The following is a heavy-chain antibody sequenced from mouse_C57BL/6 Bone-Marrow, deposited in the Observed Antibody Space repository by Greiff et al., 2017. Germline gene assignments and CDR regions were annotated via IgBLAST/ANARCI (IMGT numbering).Heavy chain of an antibody. CDR3: ASPYYGFAY. Sequence: EVKLMESGGGLVKPGGSLKLSCAASGFTFSDYGMHWVRQAPEKGLEWVAYISSGSSTIYYADTVKGRFTISRDNAKNTLFLQMTSLRSEDTAMYYCASPYYGFAYWGQGTLVTVSA. D-gene: IGHD1-1*01. J-gene: IGHJ3*01. V-gene: IGHV5-17*01. CDR2: ISSGSSTI. CDR1: GFTFSDYG.